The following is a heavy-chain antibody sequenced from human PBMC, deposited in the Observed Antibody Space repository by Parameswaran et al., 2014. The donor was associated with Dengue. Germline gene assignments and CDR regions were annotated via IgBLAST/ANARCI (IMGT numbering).Heavy chain of an antibody. CDR2: ISGSGGST. J-gene: IGHJ4*02. D-gene: IGHD2-2*01. V-gene: IGHV3-23*01. CDR3: AKEVVVVPAATLRWVHYDY. Sequence: WIRQPPGKGLEWVSAISGSGGSTYYADSVKGRFTISRDNSKNTLYLQMNSLRAEDTAVYYCAKEVVVVPAATLRWVHYDYWGQGTLVTVSS.